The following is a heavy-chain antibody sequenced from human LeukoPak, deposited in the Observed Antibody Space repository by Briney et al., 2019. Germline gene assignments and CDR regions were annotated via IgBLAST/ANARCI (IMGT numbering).Heavy chain of an antibody. CDR3: AREGRDRNRFEY. CDR2: IYYTGNT. CDR1: GGSISSYH. V-gene: IGHV4-59*01. Sequence: PSETLSLTCTVSGGSISSYHWSWIRQPPGKGLEWIGYIYYTGNTHYNFSLKSRVTISVATSKNQFSLKLSSVTAADTATYYCAREGRDRNRFEYWGHGTLVTVSS. D-gene: IGHD1-14*01. J-gene: IGHJ4*01.